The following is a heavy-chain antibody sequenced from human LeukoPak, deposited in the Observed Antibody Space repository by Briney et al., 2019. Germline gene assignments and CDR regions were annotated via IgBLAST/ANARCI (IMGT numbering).Heavy chain of an antibody. CDR1: GFTFDDYA. J-gene: IGHJ1*01. V-gene: IGHV3-43*02. D-gene: IGHD3-22*01. CDR2: ISGDGDNT. CDR3: AQYPTYYYDSSGFCEH. Sequence: PGGSLRLSCAASGFTFDDYAMHWVRQAPGKGLEWVSLISGDGDNTYYADSVKGRFTISRDNSKNSLYLQMNSLRTEDTALYYCAQYPTYYYDSSGFCEHWGQGTLVTVSS.